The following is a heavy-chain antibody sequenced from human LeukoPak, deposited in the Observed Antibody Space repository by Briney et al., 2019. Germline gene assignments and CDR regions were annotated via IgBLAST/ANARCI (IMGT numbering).Heavy chain of an antibody. V-gene: IGHV3-23*01. D-gene: IGHD1-14*01. Sequence: GGSLRLSCAASGFNFSSYWMHWVRQAPGKGLEWVSAISGSGGSTYYADSVKGRFTISRDNSKNTLYLQMNSLRAEDTAVYYCAKGSDRHDYWGQGTLVTVSS. CDR2: ISGSGGST. CDR1: GFNFSSYW. CDR3: AKGSDRHDY. J-gene: IGHJ4*02.